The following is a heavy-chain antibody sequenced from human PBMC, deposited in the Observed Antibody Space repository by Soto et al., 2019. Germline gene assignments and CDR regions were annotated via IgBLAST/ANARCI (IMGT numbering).Heavy chain of an antibody. CDR3: ASTNSTSYYMAV. Sequence: EVQLVESGGGLVKPGGSLRLSCAASGFTFSSYSMNWVRQAPGKGLEWVSSISSSSSYIYYADSVKGRFTISRDNAKNSLYLQMNSLRAVDTAVYYCASTNSTSYYMAVWGKATTVTVSS. V-gene: IGHV3-21*01. J-gene: IGHJ6*03. D-gene: IGHD6-13*01. CDR1: GFTFSSYS. CDR2: ISSSSSYI.